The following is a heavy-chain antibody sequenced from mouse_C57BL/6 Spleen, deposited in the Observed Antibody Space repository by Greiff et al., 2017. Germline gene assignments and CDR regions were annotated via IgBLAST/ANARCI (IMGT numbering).Heavy chain of an antibody. D-gene: IGHD3-2*02. V-gene: IGHV14-4*01. CDR3: TTDSSGYDYYAMDY. CDR1: GFNIKDDY. J-gene: IGHJ4*01. Sequence: EVQLQESGAELVRPGASVKLSCTASGFNIKDDYMHWVKQRPEQGLEWIGWIDPENGDTEYASKFPGKDTITADTSSNTAYLQLSSLTSEDTAVYYCTTDSSGYDYYAMDYGGQGTSVTVSS. CDR2: IDPENGDT.